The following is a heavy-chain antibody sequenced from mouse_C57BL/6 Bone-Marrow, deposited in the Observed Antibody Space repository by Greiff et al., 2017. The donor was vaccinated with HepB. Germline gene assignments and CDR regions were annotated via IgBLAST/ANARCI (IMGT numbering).Heavy chain of an antibody. CDR3: ARIKLGRYFDV. J-gene: IGHJ1*03. CDR2: IDPSDSYT. D-gene: IGHD4-1*01. V-gene: IGHV1-69*01. Sequence: QVQLQQPGAELVMPGASVKLSCKASGYTFTSYWMHWVKQRPGQGLEWIGEIDPSDSYTNYNQKFKGKSTLTVEQSSSTAYMQLSSLTSEDSAVYYCARIKLGRYFDVWGTGTTVTVSS. CDR1: GYTFTSYW.